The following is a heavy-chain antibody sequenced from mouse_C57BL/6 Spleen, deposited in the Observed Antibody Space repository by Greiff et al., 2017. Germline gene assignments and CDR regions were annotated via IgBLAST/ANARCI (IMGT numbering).Heavy chain of an antibody. CDR3: ATGDDYDDGWYLDV. J-gene: IGHJ1*03. CDR2: IHPSDSDT. D-gene: IGHD2-4*01. V-gene: IGHV1-74*01. Sequence: QVQLKQSGAELVKPGASVKVSCKASGYTFTSYWMHWVKQRPGQGLEWIGRIHPSDSDTNYNQKFKGKATLTVAKSSSTAYMQLSSLTSEDSAVYYCATGDDYDDGWYLDVWGTGTTVTVSS. CDR1: GYTFTSYW.